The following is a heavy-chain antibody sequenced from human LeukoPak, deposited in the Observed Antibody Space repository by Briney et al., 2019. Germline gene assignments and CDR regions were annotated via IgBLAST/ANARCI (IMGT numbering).Heavy chain of an antibody. V-gene: IGHV3-21*01. CDR1: GFTFSSYT. CDR3: ARGGGYFDF. Sequence: GGSLRLSCAASGFTFSSYTMSWVRQAPGKGLEWVSSISSSSNDIFYADSVKGRFTISRDNAKDSLFLQMNSLRAEDTAVYYCARGGGYFDFWGQGTLVTVSS. J-gene: IGHJ4*02. CDR2: ISSSSNDI. D-gene: IGHD3-16*01.